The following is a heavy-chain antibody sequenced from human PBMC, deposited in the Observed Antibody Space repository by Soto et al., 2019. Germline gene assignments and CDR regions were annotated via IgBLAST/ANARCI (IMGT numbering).Heavy chain of an antibody. CDR3: AKDSVHNLYRTSSLEDCFGP. CDR1: GFIFSSYA. V-gene: IGHV3-23*01. CDR2: ISGTGVNT. J-gene: IGHJ5*02. D-gene: IGHD6-6*01. Sequence: GGSLRLSCEASGFIFSSYAITWVRQAPGKGLEWASTISGTGVNTYYADSVKGRFTVSRDNSKNTVWLQMNSLRAADSSVYYCAKDSVHNLYRTSSLEDCFGPWGQGTLVTVSS.